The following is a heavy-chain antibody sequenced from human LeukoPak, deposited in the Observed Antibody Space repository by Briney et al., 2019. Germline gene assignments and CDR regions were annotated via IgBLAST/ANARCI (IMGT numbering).Heavy chain of an antibody. Sequence: SETLSLTCTVSGGSISSYYWSWIRQPPGKGLEWIGYIYYSGSTNYNPSLKSRVTISVDTSKNQFSLKLSPVTAADTAVYYCARSPLEWTQFDYWGQGTLVTVSS. D-gene: IGHD3-3*01. CDR3: ARSPLEWTQFDY. J-gene: IGHJ4*02. CDR1: GGSISSYY. V-gene: IGHV4-59*01. CDR2: IYYSGST.